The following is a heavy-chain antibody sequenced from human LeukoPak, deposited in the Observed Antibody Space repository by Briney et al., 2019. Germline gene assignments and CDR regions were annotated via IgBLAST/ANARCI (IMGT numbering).Heavy chain of an antibody. CDR1: GFTFSSYG. CDR2: IWYDGSNK. J-gene: IGHJ4*02. V-gene: IGHV3-33*08. D-gene: IGHD1-1*01. Sequence: PGGSLRLSCAASGFTFSSYGMHWVRQVPGKGLEWVAVIWYDGSNKFYADSVKGRFTISRDNSKNTLYLQLNSLRAEDTAVYFCATAGLGNYYFDSWGQGSLVTVSS. CDR3: ATAGLGNYYFDS.